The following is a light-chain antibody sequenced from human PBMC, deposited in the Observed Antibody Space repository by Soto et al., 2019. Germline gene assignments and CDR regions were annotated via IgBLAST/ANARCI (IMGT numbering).Light chain of an antibody. CDR3: QQRSSWPLS. CDR1: QSVGSD. V-gene: IGKV3-11*01. CDR2: DAS. J-gene: IGKJ5*01. Sequence: EIVLTQSPATLSLSPGERATLSCRASQSVGSDLAWYQQKPGQAPRLIIYDASKRATGIPGRFSGIGSGADFTLTITRLQPEDIAVYYRQQRSSWPLSFCQGTRLQIK.